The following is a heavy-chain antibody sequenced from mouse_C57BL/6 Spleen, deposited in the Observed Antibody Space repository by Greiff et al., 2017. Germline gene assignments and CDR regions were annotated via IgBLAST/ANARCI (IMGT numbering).Heavy chain of an antibody. CDR1: GYTFTSYW. CDR3: AREDGYYSRLGYFDV. D-gene: IGHD2-3*01. V-gene: IGHV1-55*01. J-gene: IGHJ1*03. Sequence: VQLQQPGAELVKPGASVKMSCKASGYTFTSYWITWVKQRPGQGLEWIGDIYPGSGSTNYNEKFKSKATLTVDTSSSTAYMQLSSLTSEDSAVYYCAREDGYYSRLGYFDVWGTGTTVTVSS. CDR2: IYPGSGST.